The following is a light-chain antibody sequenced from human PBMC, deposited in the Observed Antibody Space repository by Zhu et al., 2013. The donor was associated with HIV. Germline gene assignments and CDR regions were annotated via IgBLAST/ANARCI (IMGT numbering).Light chain of an antibody. CDR2: GAS. CDR3: QQYGKSPLT. V-gene: IGKV3-20*01. J-gene: IGKJ4*01. CDR1: QSVSRTF. Sequence: DIVLTQSPGTLSLSPGERATLSCRASQSVSRTFLAWYQQKPGQAPRLLIHGASTRATGIADRFSGSGSGTDFTLSISRLEPEDFAVYYCQQYGKSPLTFGGGTTVEIK.